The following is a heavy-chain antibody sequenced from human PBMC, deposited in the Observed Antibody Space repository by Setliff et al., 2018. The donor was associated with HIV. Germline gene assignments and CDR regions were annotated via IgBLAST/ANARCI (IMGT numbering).Heavy chain of an antibody. Sequence: SETLSLTCTVSGGSISSYYWSWIRQPPGKGLEWIGYIYYSGSTNYNPSLKSRVTISVDTSKNQFSLKLSSVTAADTAVYYCARGRKRDGYKFSYYYMDVWDKGTTVTVSS. CDR1: GGSISSYY. CDR3: ARGRKRDGYKFSYYYMDV. CDR2: IYYSGST. J-gene: IGHJ6*03. V-gene: IGHV4-59*12. D-gene: IGHD5-12*01.